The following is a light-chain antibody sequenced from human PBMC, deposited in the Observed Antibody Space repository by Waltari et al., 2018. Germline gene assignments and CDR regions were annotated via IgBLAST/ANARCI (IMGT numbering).Light chain of an antibody. V-gene: IGLV2-14*01. CDR3: SSYTSSSTWV. CDR2: EFS. Sequence: QSALTQPASVSGSPGQSITISCTGTRSAAGGSNYVSWYQQRPGKAPKLMIYEFSKRPSGVSNRFSGSKSGNTASLTISGLQAEDEADYYCSSYTSSSTWVFGGGTKLTVL. CDR1: RSAAGGSNY. J-gene: IGLJ3*02.